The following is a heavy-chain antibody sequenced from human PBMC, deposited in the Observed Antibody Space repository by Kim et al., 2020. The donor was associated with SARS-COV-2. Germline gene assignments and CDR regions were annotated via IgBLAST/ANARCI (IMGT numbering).Heavy chain of an antibody. CDR1: GGSISSGGYY. CDR2: IYYSGST. J-gene: IGHJ6*02. V-gene: IGHV4-31*03. CDR3: ARDRDNMNTFGGVIVTDGMDV. D-gene: IGHD3-16*02. Sequence: SETLSLTCTVSGGSISSGGYYWSWIRQHPGKGLEWIGYIYYSGSTYYNPSLKSRVTISVDTSKNQFSLKLSSVTAADTAVYYCARDRDNMNTFGGVIVTDGMDVWGQGTTVTVSS.